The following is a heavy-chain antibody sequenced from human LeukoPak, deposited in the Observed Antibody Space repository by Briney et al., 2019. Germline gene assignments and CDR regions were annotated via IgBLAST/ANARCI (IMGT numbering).Heavy chain of an antibody. D-gene: IGHD5-18*01. CDR2: ISSSGSTI. Sequence: GGSLRLSCAASGFTFSSYEMNWVRQAPGKGLEWVSYISSSGSTIHYADSVKGRFTISRDNAENSLYLQMNSLRAEDTAVYYCGRYSYGYGSRLGYWGQGTLVTVSS. CDR1: GFTFSSYE. CDR3: GRYSYGYGSRLGY. V-gene: IGHV3-48*03. J-gene: IGHJ4*02.